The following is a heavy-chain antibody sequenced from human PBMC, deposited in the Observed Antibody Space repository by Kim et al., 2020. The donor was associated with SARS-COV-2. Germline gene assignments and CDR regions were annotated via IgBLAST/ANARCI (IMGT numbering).Heavy chain of an antibody. J-gene: IGHJ6*02. CDR3: AKDQVGYSGYELPDRDYGMDV. CDR1: GFTFSSYG. D-gene: IGHD5-12*01. Sequence: GGSLRLSCAASGFTFSSYGMHWVRQAPGKGLEWVAVISYDGSNKYYADSVKGRFTISRDNSKNTLYLQMNSLRAEDTAVYYCAKDQVGYSGYELPDRDYGMDVWGQGTTVTVSS. CDR2: ISYDGSNK. V-gene: IGHV3-30*18.